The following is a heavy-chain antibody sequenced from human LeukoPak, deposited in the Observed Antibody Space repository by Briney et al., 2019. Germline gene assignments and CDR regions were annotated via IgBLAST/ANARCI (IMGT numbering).Heavy chain of an antibody. CDR1: GFTFSDYY. CDR2: ISSSGSTI. V-gene: IGHV3-11*04. CDR3: ARDAPSYYYDSSGYYYDY. D-gene: IGHD3-22*01. Sequence: GSLRLSCAASGFTFSDYYMSWIRPAPGKGLEWVSYISSSGSTIYYADSVKGRFTISRDNAKNSLYLQMNSLRAEDTAVYYCARDAPSYYYDSSGYYYDYWGQGTLVTVSS. J-gene: IGHJ4*02.